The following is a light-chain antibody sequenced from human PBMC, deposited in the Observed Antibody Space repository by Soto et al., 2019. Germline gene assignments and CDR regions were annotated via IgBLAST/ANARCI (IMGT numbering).Light chain of an antibody. CDR2: AAS. CDR3: QKYSSVPV. J-gene: IGKJ3*01. CDR1: QGIRNF. Sequence: DIQMTQSPTSLSASVGDRVTITCRASQGIRNFVAWYQQKPGKAPKLLIYAASTLQSGVPSRFSCSGSGTVFTLTINSLQPEDVATYSCQKYSSVPVFGPGTKVEIK. V-gene: IGKV1-27*01.